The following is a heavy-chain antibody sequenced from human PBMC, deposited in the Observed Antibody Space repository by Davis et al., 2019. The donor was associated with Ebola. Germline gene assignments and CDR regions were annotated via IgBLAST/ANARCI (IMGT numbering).Heavy chain of an antibody. J-gene: IGHJ3*02. CDR2: INPNSGGT. V-gene: IGHV1-2*04. CDR3: ARRAGYGRDDAFDI. D-gene: IGHD5-18*01. CDR1: GYTFTGYY. Sequence: ASVKVSCKASGYTFTGYYMHWVRQAPGQGLEWMGWINPNSGGTNYAQKFQGWVTMTRDTSIRTAYMELSRLRSDDTAVYYCARRAGYGRDDAFDIWGQGTMVTVSS.